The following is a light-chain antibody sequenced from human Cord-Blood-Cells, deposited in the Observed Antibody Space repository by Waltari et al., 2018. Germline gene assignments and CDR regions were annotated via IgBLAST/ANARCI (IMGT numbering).Light chain of an antibody. V-gene: IGLV2-14*01. Sequence: QSALTQPDSVSGSPGQSITISCPGTSSDVGGYNYVSWYQQHPGQAPKLMIYDVSNRPSGVSSRCAGSKSGNTASRTISGLQAEDEADYYCSSYTSSSTVVFGGGTKLTVL. CDR3: SSYTSSSTVV. CDR1: SSDVGGYNY. CDR2: DVS. J-gene: IGLJ2*01.